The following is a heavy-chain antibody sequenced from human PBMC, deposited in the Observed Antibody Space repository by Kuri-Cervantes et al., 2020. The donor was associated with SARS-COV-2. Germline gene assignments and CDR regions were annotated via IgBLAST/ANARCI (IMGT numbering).Heavy chain of an antibody. J-gene: IGHJ3*02. CDR2: IFSDDEK. D-gene: IGHD2-2*01. CDR1: VFSLSNARMG. Sequence: DPTLVSCTATLTLSCTVAVFSLSNARMGVSWHLPPPGKALGWLAHIFSDDEKSYSTSLKSRLTISKDTSKSQVVLTMTNMDPVDAATYYCARIACSSTSCYDAFDIWGQGTTVTVSS. V-gene: IGHV2-26*01. CDR3: ARIACSSTSCYDAFDI.